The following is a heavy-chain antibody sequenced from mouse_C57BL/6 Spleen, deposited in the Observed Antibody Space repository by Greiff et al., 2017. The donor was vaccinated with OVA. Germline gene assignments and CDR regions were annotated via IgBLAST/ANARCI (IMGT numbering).Heavy chain of an antibody. J-gene: IGHJ4*01. Sequence: EVQLVESGGGLVQPKGSLKLSCAASGFTFNTYAMHWVRQAPGKGLEWVARIRRKSSNYATYYADSVKDRFTISRDDSQSMLYLQMNNLKTEDTAMYYCVREDFYAMDYWGQGTSVTVSS. CDR3: VREDFYAMDY. CDR2: IRRKSSNYAT. V-gene: IGHV10-3*01. CDR1: GFTFNTYA.